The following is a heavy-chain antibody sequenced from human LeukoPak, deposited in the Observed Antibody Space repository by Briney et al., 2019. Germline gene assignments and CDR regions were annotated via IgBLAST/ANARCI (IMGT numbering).Heavy chain of an antibody. V-gene: IGHV3-15*01. CDR1: GFTFSNAW. CDR2: IKSKTDGGTT. Sequence: PGGSLRLSCAASGFTFSNAWMSWVRQAPGKWLEWVGRIKSKTDGGTTDYAAPVKGRFTISRDDSKNTLYLEMYSLKTEDTAMYYCMYFWSGHSLVDYWGQGTLVTVSS. J-gene: IGHJ4*02. D-gene: IGHD3-3*01. CDR3: MYFWSGHSLVDY.